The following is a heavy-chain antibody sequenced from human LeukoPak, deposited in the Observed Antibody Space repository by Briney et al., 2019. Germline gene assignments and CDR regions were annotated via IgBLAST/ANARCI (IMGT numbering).Heavy chain of an antibody. D-gene: IGHD5-18*01. CDR3: ARDRGYNYGSVDY. CDR1: GYTFTGYY. J-gene: IGHJ4*02. V-gene: IGHV1-2*02. Sequence: ASVKVSCTASGYTFTGYYMHWVRQAPGQGLEWMGWLNPNSGGTNYAQRFQGRVTMTRDTSISTAYMELSRLRSDDTALYYCARDRGYNYGSVDYWGQGNLVTVSS. CDR2: LNPNSGGT.